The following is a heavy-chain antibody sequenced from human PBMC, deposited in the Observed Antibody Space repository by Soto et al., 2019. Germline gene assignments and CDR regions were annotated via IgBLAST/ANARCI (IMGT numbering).Heavy chain of an antibody. J-gene: IGHJ4*02. D-gene: IGHD1-26*01. CDR2: INPKSGGT. Sequence: RASVKVSCKASGYTFTFYYMHWVRQAPGQGLEWMGWINPKSGGTMYPQKFQGRVTMTWDTSISTAYMALTRLRSDDTAVYYCARDLAKGGGSAGFDYWGQGTLVTVSS. CDR3: ARDLAKGGGSAGFDY. V-gene: IGHV1-2*02. CDR1: GYTFTFYY.